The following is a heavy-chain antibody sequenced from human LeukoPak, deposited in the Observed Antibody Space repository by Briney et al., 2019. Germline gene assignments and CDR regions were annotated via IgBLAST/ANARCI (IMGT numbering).Heavy chain of an antibody. V-gene: IGHV4-59*08. CDR3: ARGRRYYDSSGRYFDF. CDR1: GGSLNDYH. J-gene: IGHJ4*02. D-gene: IGHD3-22*01. Sequence: PSETLSLTCTVSGGSLNDYHWSWIRQPPGKGLEYIGYIFYTGSTNYHPSLKSRVSISIDKSRNRFSLRLSSVTAADTAVYFCARGRRYYDSSGRYFDFWGQGNLVTVSS. CDR2: IFYTGST.